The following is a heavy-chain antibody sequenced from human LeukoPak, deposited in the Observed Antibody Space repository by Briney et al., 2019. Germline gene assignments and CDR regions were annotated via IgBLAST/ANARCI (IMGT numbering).Heavy chain of an antibody. CDR1: GGSISSSSYY. CDR3: ARQHLNYDFWSGYYGRMDAFDI. Sequence: PSETLSLTCTVSGGSISSSSYYWGWIRQPPGKGLEWIGSIYYSGSTYYNPSLKSRVTISVDTSKNQFSLKLSSVTAADTAVYYCARQHLNYDFWSGYYGRMDAFDIWGQGTMVTVSP. D-gene: IGHD3-3*01. J-gene: IGHJ3*02. V-gene: IGHV4-39*01. CDR2: IYYSGST.